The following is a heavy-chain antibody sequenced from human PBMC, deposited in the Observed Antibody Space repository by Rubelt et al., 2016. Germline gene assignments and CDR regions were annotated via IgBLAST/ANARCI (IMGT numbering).Heavy chain of an antibody. J-gene: IGHJ4*02. CDR2: IHSSGST. V-gene: IGHV4-59*01. CDR3: ARFRRGDDYNPHDY. D-gene: IGHD5-24*01. Sequence: QVQLQESGPRLVKPSETLSLTCTVSGGSISAYYWGWVRQPPGKGLEWIAYIHSSGSTNASPSLKSRVTISMDTSNNQFSLTLNSGTAVDTAVYYCARFRRGDDYNPHDYWGQGALVTVSS. CDR1: GGSISAYY.